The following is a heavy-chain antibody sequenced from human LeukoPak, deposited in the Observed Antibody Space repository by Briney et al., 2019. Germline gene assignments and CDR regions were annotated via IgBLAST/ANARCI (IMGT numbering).Heavy chain of an antibody. CDR3: ARSVPDYTRFDY. CDR2: FKTNSGQV. Sequence: GGSLRLSCVASGFTFSDYAMNWVRQAPGKGLEWVSTFKTNSGQVYHAESVRGRFTISRDNSKNTVYLQMSSLRAEDTALYYCARSVPDYTRFDYWGQGAQVTVSP. CDR1: GFTFSDYA. V-gene: IGHV3-23*01. J-gene: IGHJ4*02. D-gene: IGHD4-11*01.